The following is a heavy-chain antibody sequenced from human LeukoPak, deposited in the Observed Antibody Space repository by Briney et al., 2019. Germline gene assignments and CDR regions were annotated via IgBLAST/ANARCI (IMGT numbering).Heavy chain of an antibody. V-gene: IGHV1-69*01. CDR2: IIPIFGTA. J-gene: IGHJ4*02. CDR3: ARHVPLDDPLSPFDY. Sequence: GASVKVSCKAPLGTFSSYAISWVRQAPGQGLEWMGGIIPIFGTANYAQKFQGRVTITADESTSTAYMELSSLRSEDTAVYYCARHVPLDDPLSPFDYWGQGTLVTVSS. CDR1: LGTFSSYA. D-gene: IGHD2/OR15-2a*01.